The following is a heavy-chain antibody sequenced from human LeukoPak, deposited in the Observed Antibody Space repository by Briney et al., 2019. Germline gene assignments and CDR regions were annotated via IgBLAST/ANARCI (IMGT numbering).Heavy chain of an antibody. D-gene: IGHD1-1*01. CDR1: GGALSSFY. CDR2: IHYSGSA. J-gene: IGHJ4*02. Sequence: SETLSLTCTVSGGALSSFYWSWIRQPPGKGLECIAYIHYSGSAGYNPPLRSRVTISFDTSKNQLSLKHRSVTAADTAVYYCATFVCDGSRCNFDRWGKGTLVPVSS. CDR3: ATFVCDGSRCNFDR. V-gene: IGHV4-59*08.